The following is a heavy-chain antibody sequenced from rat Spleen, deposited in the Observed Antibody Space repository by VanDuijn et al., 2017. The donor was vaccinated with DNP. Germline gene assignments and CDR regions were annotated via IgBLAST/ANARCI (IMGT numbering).Heavy chain of an antibody. CDR1: GFNFNDYW. J-gene: IGHJ2*01. CDR3: ITYDGSL. V-gene: IGHV4-2*01. CDR2: INDDSSTI. D-gene: IGHD1-12*02. Sequence: EVKLVKSGGGLAQPGRSLKLSCAASGFNFNDYWMGWVRQAPGKGLEWIGEINDDSSTINYIPSLKDRFTISRDNAQSTLFLQMSKLGSEDTAVYYCITYDGSLWGQGVLVTVSS.